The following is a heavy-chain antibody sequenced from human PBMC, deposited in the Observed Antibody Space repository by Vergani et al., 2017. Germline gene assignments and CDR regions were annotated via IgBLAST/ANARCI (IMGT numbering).Heavy chain of an antibody. Sequence: QVQLVQSGGGVVRPGGSLRVSCAASGFTFSNYAMHWVRQTPGKGLEWVAFIRYDGGKTYYGDSVKGRFTITRDNSKNTLFLQMNSLTPDDTAVYYCAKDPGGSYVEHFDYWGQGTLVTVSS. CDR1: GFTFSNYA. D-gene: IGHD1-26*01. J-gene: IGHJ4*02. CDR2: IRYDGGKT. CDR3: AKDPGGSYVEHFDY. V-gene: IGHV3-30*02.